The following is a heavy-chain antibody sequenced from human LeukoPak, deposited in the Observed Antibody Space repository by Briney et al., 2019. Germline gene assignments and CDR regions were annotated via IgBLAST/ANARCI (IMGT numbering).Heavy chain of an antibody. CDR2: IYYGGST. CDR1: GGSFSNGGYY. Sequence: QTLSLTCTVSGGSFSNGGYYWSCIRQHPGKGLESIGYIYYGGSTYDNPSLKSRVTISVDTSKNQFSLKLSSVTAADTAVYYCARARRGYYYDSSGYLVHFDYWGQGTLVTVSS. J-gene: IGHJ4*02. CDR3: ARARRGYYYDSSGYLVHFDY. V-gene: IGHV4-31*03. D-gene: IGHD3-22*01.